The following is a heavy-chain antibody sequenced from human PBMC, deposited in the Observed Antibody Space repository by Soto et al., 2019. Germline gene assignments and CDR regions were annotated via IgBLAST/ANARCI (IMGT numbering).Heavy chain of an antibody. CDR3: VRRFCSGGSCPGIGFDY. V-gene: IGHV3-13*01. CDR1: GFTLSSHD. CDR2: FGRVGDT. J-gene: IGHJ4*02. D-gene: IGHD2-15*01. Sequence: GGSLRLSCPASGFTLSSHDMHWVRQATGKGLEWVSGFGRVGDTYYSDSVKGRFTVSRENARNSVYLQMNSLRAEDTAVYYCVRRFCSGGSCPGIGFDYWGQGTLVTVSS.